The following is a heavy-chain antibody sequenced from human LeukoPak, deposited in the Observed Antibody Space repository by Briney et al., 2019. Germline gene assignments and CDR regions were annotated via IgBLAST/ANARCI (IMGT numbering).Heavy chain of an antibody. CDR2: ISSSSSYI. J-gene: IGHJ3*02. D-gene: IGHD4-17*01. CDR3: AGATDYGDYVWAFDI. V-gene: IGHV3-21*01. Sequence: GGSLRLSCAASGFTFSSYSMTWVRQAPGKGLEWVSSISSSSSYIYYADSVKGRFTISRDNAKNSLYLQMNSLRAEDTAVYYCAGATDYGDYVWAFDIWGQGTMVTVSS. CDR1: GFTFSSYS.